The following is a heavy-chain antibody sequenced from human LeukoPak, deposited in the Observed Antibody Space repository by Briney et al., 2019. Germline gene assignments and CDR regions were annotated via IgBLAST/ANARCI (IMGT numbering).Heavy chain of an antibody. V-gene: IGHV1-18*01. D-gene: IGHD6-19*01. CDR1: GYTFTSYG. Sequence: VSVKVSCKASGYTFTSYGISWVRQAPGQGLEWMGWISAYNGNTNYEQKLQGRVTMTTDTSTSTAYMELRSLRSDDTAVYYCARVHPVAGTKDYYFDYWGQGTLVTVSS. J-gene: IGHJ4*02. CDR2: ISAYNGNT. CDR3: ARVHPVAGTKDYYFDY.